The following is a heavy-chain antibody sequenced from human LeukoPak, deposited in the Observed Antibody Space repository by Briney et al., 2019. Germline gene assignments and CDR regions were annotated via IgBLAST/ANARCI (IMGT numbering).Heavy chain of an antibody. CDR3: ARGKLGYCSGGSCYSGWFDP. D-gene: IGHD2-15*01. CDR2: INHSGST. V-gene: IGHV4-34*01. Sequence: SETLSLTCAVYGGSFSGYYWSWIRQPSGKGLEWIGEINHSGSTNYNPSLKSRVTISVDTSKNQFSLKLSSVTAADTAVYYCARGKLGYCSGGSCYSGWFDPWGQGTLVTVSS. CDR1: GGSFSGYY. J-gene: IGHJ5*02.